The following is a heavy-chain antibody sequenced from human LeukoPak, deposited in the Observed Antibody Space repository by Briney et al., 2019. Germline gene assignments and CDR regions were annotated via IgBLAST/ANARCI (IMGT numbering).Heavy chain of an antibody. V-gene: IGHV3-74*01. CDR2: INSDGSGT. CDR1: GFTFSSYW. CDR3: ARESPEDGYSNYFDY. J-gene: IGHJ4*02. D-gene: IGHD5-24*01. Sequence: GGPLRPSCAASGFTFSSYWFHWGRGAPGKGLVGVSRINSDGSGTTYAVSVKGRSPISRDNAKSTLFLQRNSLRAEDTAVYYCARESPEDGYSNYFDYWGQGTLVTVSS.